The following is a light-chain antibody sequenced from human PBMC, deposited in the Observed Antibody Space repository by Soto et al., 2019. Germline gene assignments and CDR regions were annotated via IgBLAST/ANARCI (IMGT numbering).Light chain of an antibody. CDR1: QSVSRNY. CDR2: GAS. CDR3: QQYENSPIT. Sequence: IVLTQSPGTLSLSPGERATLSCRASQSVSRNYLVWYQQKPGQAPRLLIYGASGRATGIPDRFSGSGSGTDFTLTISRLEPEDFAVYYCQQYENSPITFGQGTRLEI. V-gene: IGKV3-20*01. J-gene: IGKJ5*01.